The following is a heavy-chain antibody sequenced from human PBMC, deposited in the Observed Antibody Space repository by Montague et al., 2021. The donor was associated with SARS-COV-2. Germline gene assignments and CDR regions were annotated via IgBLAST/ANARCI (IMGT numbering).Heavy chain of an antibody. J-gene: IGHJ4*02. CDR3: GGGISSWWAVGY. V-gene: IGHV4-39*01. Sequence: SETLSLTCSVSGVSISSSNYYWGWVRKPPGKGLEWIGSVYYSRGTNYNPSLESRVTISVDTSKNQFSLRLSSATAADTAVYYCGGGISSWWAVGYWGQGILVTVYS. CDR2: VYYSRGT. D-gene: IGHD6-13*01. CDR1: GVSISSSNYY.